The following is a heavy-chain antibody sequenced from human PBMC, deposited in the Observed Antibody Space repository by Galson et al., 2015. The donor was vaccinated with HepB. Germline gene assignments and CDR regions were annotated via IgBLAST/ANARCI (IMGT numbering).Heavy chain of an antibody. CDR2: IDPNDFYT. CDR1: GYSFSNYW. CDR3: ARRRTMIKFGAMIADYYALDV. J-gene: IGHJ6*02. V-gene: IGHV5-10-1*01. D-gene: IGHD3-16*01. Sequence: QSGAEVKKPGESLRISCQASGYSFSNYWITWVRQVPGKGLEWMGRIDPNDFYTNYSPSFEGHVSISVDRSSSTAYLQWSSLKTSDTATYYCARRRTMIKFGAMIADYYALDVWGQGTTVIVSS.